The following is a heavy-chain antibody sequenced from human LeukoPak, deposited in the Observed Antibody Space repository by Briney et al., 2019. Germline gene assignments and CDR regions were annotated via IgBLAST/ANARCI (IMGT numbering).Heavy chain of an antibody. CDR3: AIGGNCSGGSCYPRH. J-gene: IGHJ4*02. CDR1: GGTFSSYA. Sequence: ASVKVSCKASGGTFSSYAISWVRQATGQGLEWMGWMNPNSGNTGYAQKFQGRVTMTRNTSISTAYMELSSLRSEDTAVYYCAIGGNCSGGSCYPRHWGQGTLVTVSS. CDR2: MNPNSGNT. D-gene: IGHD2-15*01. V-gene: IGHV1-8*02.